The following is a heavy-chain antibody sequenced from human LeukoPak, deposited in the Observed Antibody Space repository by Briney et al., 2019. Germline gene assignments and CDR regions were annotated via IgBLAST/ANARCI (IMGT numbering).Heavy chain of an antibody. D-gene: IGHD2-15*01. Sequence: GGSLRLSCAASGFTFDDYAMHWVRQAPGKGLEWVSGISWNSGSIGYADSVKGRFTISRDNAKNSLYLQMNSLRAEDTALYYCAKDKEGRPSANFDYWGQETLVTVSS. V-gene: IGHV3-9*01. CDR3: AKDKEGRPSANFDY. CDR2: ISWNSGSI. CDR1: GFTFDDYA. J-gene: IGHJ4*02.